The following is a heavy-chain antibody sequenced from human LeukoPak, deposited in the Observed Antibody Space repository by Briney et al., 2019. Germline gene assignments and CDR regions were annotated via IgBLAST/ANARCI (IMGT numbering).Heavy chain of an antibody. CDR3: ARDRAGIGYCSGGSCYYWFDP. Sequence: SVKVSCKASGYTFTSYGISWVRQAPGQGLEWMGWISAYNGNTNYAQKLQGRVTMTTDTSTSTAYMELRSLRSDDTAVYYCARDRAGIGYCSGGSCYYWFDPWGQGTLVTVSS. J-gene: IGHJ5*02. CDR1: GYTFTSYG. V-gene: IGHV1-18*01. D-gene: IGHD2-15*01. CDR2: ISAYNGNT.